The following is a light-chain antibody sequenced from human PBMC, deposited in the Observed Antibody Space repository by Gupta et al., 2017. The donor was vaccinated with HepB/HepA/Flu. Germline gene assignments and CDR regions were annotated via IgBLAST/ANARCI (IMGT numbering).Light chain of an antibody. CDR3: GSYTSSNTLV. CDR2: DVS. J-gene: IGLJ2*01. V-gene: IGLV2-14*03. Sequence: QSALTQPASLYGSPGQSITISCTGTSSDIGGYNYVSWYQQHPGKAHKLIIFDVSYRPSGVSSRFSGSKSGTTASLTISGLQAEDEADYHCGSYTSSNTLVFGGGTKLTVL. CDR1: SSDIGGYNY.